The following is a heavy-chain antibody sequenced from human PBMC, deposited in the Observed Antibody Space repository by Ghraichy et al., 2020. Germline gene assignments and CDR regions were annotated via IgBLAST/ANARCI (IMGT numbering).Heavy chain of an antibody. CDR2: ISWDSSKI. D-gene: IGHD3-10*01. J-gene: IGHJ4*02. V-gene: IGHV3-9*01. CDR1: GFTFDDYA. CDR3: ARDKGFGSALLSVFDS. Sequence: GGSLRLSCAASGFTFDDYAMHWVRHTPGKGLEWLSHISWDSSKIAYADSVMGRFTISRDNAKKSLHLQMSDLRPEDTAFYFCARDKGFGSALLSVFDSWGQGTLVTVSS.